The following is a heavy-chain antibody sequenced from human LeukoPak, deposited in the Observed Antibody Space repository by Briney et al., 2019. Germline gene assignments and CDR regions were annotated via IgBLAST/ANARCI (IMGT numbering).Heavy chain of an antibody. V-gene: IGHV4-34*01. J-gene: IGHJ4*02. CDR2: INHSGST. Sequence: SETLSLTCAVYGGSFSGYYWSWIRQPPGKGLEWIGEINHSGSTNHNPSLKSRVTISVDTSKNQFSLKLSSVTAADTAVYYCARARHYYDSSGYYWAHDYFDYWGQGTLVTVSS. CDR3: ARARHYYDSSGYYWAHDYFDY. CDR1: GGSFSGYY. D-gene: IGHD3-22*01.